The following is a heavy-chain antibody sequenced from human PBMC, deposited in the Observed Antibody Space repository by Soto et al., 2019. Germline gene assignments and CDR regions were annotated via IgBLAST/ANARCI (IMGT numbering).Heavy chain of an antibody. CDR1: GHTFTSYG. Sequence: GASVNVSCKASGHTFTSYGISWVRQAPGQGLEWMGWISANNGNTNYAQKLQGRVTMTTDTSTSTAYMELRSLRSDDTAVYYCARDPMVPYSTPPDYWGQGTLVTVSS. V-gene: IGHV1-18*01. J-gene: IGHJ4*02. D-gene: IGHD3-10*01. CDR3: ARDPMVPYSTPPDY. CDR2: ISANNGNT.